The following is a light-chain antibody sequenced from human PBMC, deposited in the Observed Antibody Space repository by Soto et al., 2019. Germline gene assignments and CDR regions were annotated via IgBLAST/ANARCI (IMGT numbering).Light chain of an antibody. CDR3: QQYNNLPRT. V-gene: IGKV1-33*01. CDR2: DAS. Sequence: DIPMTQSPSSLSASVGDRVTITCQASQDISNSLNWYQQKPGKAPNLLIHDASILETGVPSRFSGSGSGTDFTFTINSLQPEDIATYYCQQYNNLPRTFGPGTKVDIK. CDR1: QDISNS. J-gene: IGKJ3*01.